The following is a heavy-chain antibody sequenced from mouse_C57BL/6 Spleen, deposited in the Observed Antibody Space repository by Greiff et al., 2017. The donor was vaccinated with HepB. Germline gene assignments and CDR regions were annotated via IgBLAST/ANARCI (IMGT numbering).Heavy chain of an antibody. V-gene: IGHV5-4*01. D-gene: IGHD3-3*01. CDR3: AREGTSYAIDY. J-gene: IGHJ4*01. CDR1: GFTFSSYA. CDR2: ISDGGSYT. Sequence: EVQGVESGGGLVKPGGSLKLSCAASGFTFSSYAMSWVRQTPEKRLEWVATISDGGSYTYYPDNVKGRFTISSDNAKNHLYLQMSHLKSEDTAMYYCAREGTSYAIDYWGQVTSVTVSS.